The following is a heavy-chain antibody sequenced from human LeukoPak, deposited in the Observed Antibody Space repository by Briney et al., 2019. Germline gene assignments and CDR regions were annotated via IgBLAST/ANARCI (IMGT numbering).Heavy chain of an antibody. V-gene: IGHV4-59*01. CDR3: AREGGTYYHDNGAFDI. CDR2: IYYSGST. CDR1: GGSISSYY. D-gene: IGHD3-22*01. J-gene: IGHJ3*02. Sequence: SETLSLTCTVSGGSISSYYWSWIRQPPGKGLEWIGYIYYSGSTNYNPSLKSRVTISVDTSKNQFSLKLSSVTAADTAVYYCAREGGTYYHDNGAFDIWGQGTMVTVSS.